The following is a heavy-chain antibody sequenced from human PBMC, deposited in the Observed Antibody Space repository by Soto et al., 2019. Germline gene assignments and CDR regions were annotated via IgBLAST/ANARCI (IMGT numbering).Heavy chain of an antibody. CDR3: ARGDTMVRGVIDWFDP. CDR1: YGSIINLGYR. Sequence: LTYTVAYGSIINLGYRCIFIQQTPGKGLEWIGYIYHSGSTYYNPSLKSRVTISVDRSKNQFSLELSSVTAADTAVYYCARGDTMVRGVIDWFDPWGQGTLVTSPQ. D-gene: IGHD3-10*01. CDR2: IYHSGST. J-gene: IGHJ5*02. V-gene: IGHV4-30-2*01.